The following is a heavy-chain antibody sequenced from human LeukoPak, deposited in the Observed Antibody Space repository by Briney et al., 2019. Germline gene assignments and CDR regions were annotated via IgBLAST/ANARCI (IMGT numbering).Heavy chain of an antibody. CDR3: AKDRPNYYGNNGHYYRRDGDS. V-gene: IGHV3-9*01. CDR2: ISWNSGSI. CDR1: GFTFDDYA. J-gene: IGHJ5*01. D-gene: IGHD3-22*01. Sequence: GGSLRLSCAASGFTFDDYAMHWVRQAPGKGLEWVSGISWNSGSIGYADSVKGRFTISRDNSKNTLYLQMNSLRAEDTAIYYCAKDRPNYYGNNGHYYRRDGDSWGQGTLVTVSS.